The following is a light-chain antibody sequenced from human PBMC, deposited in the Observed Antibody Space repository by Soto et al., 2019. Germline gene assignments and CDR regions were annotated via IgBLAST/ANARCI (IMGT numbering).Light chain of an antibody. Sequence: QLVLTQPSSLSASPGASASLTCTLRSGINVGTYRIYWYQQKPGSPPQFLLFYKSDSDRQQGSGVPSRFSGSKDVSANAGILLISGLQSEDEADYYCMIWDSNAVIVGGGTQLTVL. V-gene: IGLV5-45*03. CDR2: YKSDSDR. CDR3: MIWDSNAVI. J-gene: IGLJ2*01. CDR1: SGINVGTYR.